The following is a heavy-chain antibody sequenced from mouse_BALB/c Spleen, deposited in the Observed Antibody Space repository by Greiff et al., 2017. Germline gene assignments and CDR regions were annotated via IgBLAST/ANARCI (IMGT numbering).Heavy chain of an antibody. CDR1: GFTFSDYY. Sequence: EVQRVESGGGLVKPGGSLKLSCAASGFTFSDYYMYWVRQTPEKRLEWVATISDGGSYTYYPDSVKGRFTISRDNAKNNLYLQMSSLKSEDTAMYYCARSHDGYYDAMDYGGQGTSVTVSS. J-gene: IGHJ4*01. CDR2: ISDGGSYT. CDR3: ARSHDGYYDAMDY. V-gene: IGHV5-4*02. D-gene: IGHD2-3*01.